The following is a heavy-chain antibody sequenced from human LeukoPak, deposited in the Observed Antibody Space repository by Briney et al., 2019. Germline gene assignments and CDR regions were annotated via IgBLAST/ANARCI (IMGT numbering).Heavy chain of an antibody. CDR1: GGSFSDYY. CDR2: IYHSGST. J-gene: IGHJ4*02. V-gene: IGHV4-38-2*01. D-gene: IGHD1-26*01. CDR3: ARAVGAARKYYFDY. Sequence: SETLSLTCAVYGGSFSDYYWGWIRQPPGKGLEWIGSIYHSGSTYYNPSLKSRVTISVDTSKNQFSLKLSSVTAADTAVYYCARAVGAARKYYFDYWGQGTLVTVSS.